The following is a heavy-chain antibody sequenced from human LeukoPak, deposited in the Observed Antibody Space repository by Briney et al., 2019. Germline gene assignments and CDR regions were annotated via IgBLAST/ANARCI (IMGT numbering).Heavy chain of an antibody. J-gene: IGHJ4*02. Sequence: GGSLRLSCAASGFTFSSYGMSWVRQAPGKGLEWVSSISSSSSYLYYADSVKGRFTISRDNAKNSLYLQMNSLRAEDTAVYYCARDDGIVVVPLGYWGQGTLVTVSS. CDR1: GFTFSSYG. CDR2: ISSSSSYL. V-gene: IGHV3-21*01. D-gene: IGHD2-2*01. CDR3: ARDDGIVVVPLGY.